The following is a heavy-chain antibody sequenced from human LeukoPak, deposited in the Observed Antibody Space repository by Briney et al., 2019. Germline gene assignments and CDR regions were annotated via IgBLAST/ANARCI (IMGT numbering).Heavy chain of an antibody. V-gene: IGHV4-59*08. D-gene: IGHD2-2*01. J-gene: IGHJ4*02. Sequence: SETLSLTCTVSGGSISSYYWSWIRQPPGKGLEWIGYIYYSGSTNYNPSLKSRVTISVDTSKNQFSLKLSSVTAAGTAVYYCARLARDQYYFDYWGQGTLVTVSS. CDR3: ARLARDQYYFDY. CDR1: GGSISSYY. CDR2: IYYSGST.